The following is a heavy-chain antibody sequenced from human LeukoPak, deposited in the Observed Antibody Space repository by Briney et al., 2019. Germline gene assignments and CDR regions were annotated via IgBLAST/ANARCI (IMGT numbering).Heavy chain of an antibody. CDR1: GFTFDDYA. D-gene: IGHD6-13*01. CDR2: ISGDGGST. CDR3: ARPAAAGLDY. J-gene: IGHJ4*02. V-gene: IGHV3-43*02. Sequence: SGGSLRLPCAASGFTFDDYATHWVRQAPRKGLEWVSLISGDGGSTYYADSVKGRFTISRDNSKNSLYLQMNSLRTEDTALYYCARPAAAGLDYWGQGTLVTVSS.